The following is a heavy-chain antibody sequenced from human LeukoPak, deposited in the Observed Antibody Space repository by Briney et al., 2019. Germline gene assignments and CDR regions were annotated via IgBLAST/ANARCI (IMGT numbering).Heavy chain of an antibody. CDR2: IDPNTGGT. CDR3: ARVVGAKSEPFDY. V-gene: IGHV1-2*06. Sequence: ASVKVSCKTSGYTFTNYYIHWVRQAPGQGLEWMGRIDPNTGGTKSAKNFQGRVTITRDTSASTAYMELSSLRSEDTAVYYCARVVGAKSEPFDYWGQGTLVTVSS. J-gene: IGHJ4*02. CDR1: GYTFTNYY. D-gene: IGHD1-26*01.